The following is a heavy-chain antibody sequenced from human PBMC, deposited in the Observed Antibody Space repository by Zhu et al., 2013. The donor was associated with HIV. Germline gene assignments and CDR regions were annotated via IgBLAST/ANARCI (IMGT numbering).Heavy chain of an antibody. Sequence: QVQLVQSGSDVRNPGSSVKVSCKASGGTFTNYGVIWVRQVPGQGLEWVGWINPIGGATNSAQKFQGRVTMTRDTSNNTAYLELSRLRSDDTAVYFCAREDRRLMTSLDFWGQGTLVSVSS. J-gene: IGHJ4*02. CDR1: GGTFTNYG. CDR3: AREDRRLMTSLDF. D-gene: IGHD3-16*01. V-gene: IGHV1-2*02. CDR2: INPIGGAT.